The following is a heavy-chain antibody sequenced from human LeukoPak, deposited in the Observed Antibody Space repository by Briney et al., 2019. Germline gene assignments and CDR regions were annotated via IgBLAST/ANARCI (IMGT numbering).Heavy chain of an antibody. Sequence: SETLSLTCTISGYAISSGYYWGWIRQPPGKGLEWIGSIYHRGSTYYNPSLKSRVTISLATSENQFSLKLSSVTAADTAVYYCARDLYSSGWGYFDYWGQGTLVTVSS. V-gene: IGHV4-38-2*02. J-gene: IGHJ4*02. D-gene: IGHD6-19*01. CDR3: ARDLYSSGWGYFDY. CDR1: GYAISSGYY. CDR2: IYHRGST.